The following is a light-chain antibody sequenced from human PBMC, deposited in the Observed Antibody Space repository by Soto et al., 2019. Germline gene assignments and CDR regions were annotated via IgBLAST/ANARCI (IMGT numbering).Light chain of an antibody. Sequence: EGVMTQSPATLSVSPGERATLSCRASESVSRNLAWYQQKPGQAPRLLIYDASTRATGIPDRFSGGGSGTEFTLTISSLQSEDFVVYYCQQYNSWPPITFGQGTRLEIK. V-gene: IGKV3-15*01. CDR3: QQYNSWPPIT. J-gene: IGKJ5*01. CDR2: DAS. CDR1: ESVSRN.